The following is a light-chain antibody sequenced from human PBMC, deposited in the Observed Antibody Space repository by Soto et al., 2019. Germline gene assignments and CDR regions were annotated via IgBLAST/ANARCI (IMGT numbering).Light chain of an antibody. Sequence: DIQMTQSPSSLSASVGDRVTNTCRASQGISNYLAWYQQKPGKVPKLLIYAASTLQSGVPSRFSGNGSGTDFTLTISSLQPEDVATYYCQKYNSAPRTFGQGTKVEIK. CDR3: QKYNSAPRT. CDR2: AAS. CDR1: QGISNY. V-gene: IGKV1-27*01. J-gene: IGKJ1*01.